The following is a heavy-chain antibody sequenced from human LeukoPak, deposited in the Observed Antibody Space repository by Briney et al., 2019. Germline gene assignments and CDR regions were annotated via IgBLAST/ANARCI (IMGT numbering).Heavy chain of an antibody. CDR3: ARDSPPYIPAAIPHTRYYGMDV. J-gene: IGHJ6*02. CDR2: IIPIFGTA. Sequence: SVNVSCKASGGTFSSYAISWVRQAPGQGLEWMGGIIPIFGTANYAQKFQGRVTITADESTSTAYMELSSLRSEDTAVYYCARDSPPYIPAAIPHTRYYGMDVWGQGTTVTVSS. V-gene: IGHV1-69*13. D-gene: IGHD2-2*01. CDR1: GGTFSSYA.